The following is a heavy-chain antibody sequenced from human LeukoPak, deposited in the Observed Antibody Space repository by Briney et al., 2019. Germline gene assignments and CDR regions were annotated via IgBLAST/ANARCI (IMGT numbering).Heavy chain of an antibody. CDR2: ISSNGGST. J-gene: IGHJ4*02. D-gene: IGHD1-26*01. V-gene: IGHV3-64*01. CDR1: GFTFSCA. CDR3: ARESYSGSFHWFDY. Sequence: GGSLRLSCAASGFTFSCAMHWVRQAPGKGLKYVSAISSNGGSTYYANSVKGRFTISRDNSKNTLYLQMGSLRAEDMAVYYCARESYSGSFHWFDYWGQGTLVTVSS.